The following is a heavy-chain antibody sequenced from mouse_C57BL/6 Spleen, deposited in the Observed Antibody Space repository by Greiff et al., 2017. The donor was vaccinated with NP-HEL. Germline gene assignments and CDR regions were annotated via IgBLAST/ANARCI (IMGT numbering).Heavy chain of an antibody. CDR3: AREITTVVERGWFAY. CDR1: GFTFSDYG. V-gene: IGHV5-17*01. CDR2: ISSGSSTI. Sequence: EVMLVESGGGLVKPGGSLKLSCAASGFTFSDYGMHWVRQAPEKGLEWVAYISSGSSTIYYADTVKGRFTISRDNAKHTLFLQMTSLRSEDTAMYYCAREITTVVERGWFAYWGQGTLVTVSA. J-gene: IGHJ3*01. D-gene: IGHD1-1*01.